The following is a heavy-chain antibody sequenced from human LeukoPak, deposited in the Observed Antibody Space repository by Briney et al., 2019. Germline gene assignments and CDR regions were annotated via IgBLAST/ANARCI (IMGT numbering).Heavy chain of an antibody. D-gene: IGHD1-14*01. CDR3: ARKRKAIDY. CDR2: ISSSSSTI. J-gene: IGHJ4*02. CDR1: GFTFSSYS. V-gene: IGHV3-48*04. Sequence: QPGGSLRLSCAASGFTFSSYSMNWVRQAPGKGLEWVSYISSSSSTIYYADSVKGRFTISRDNAKNSLYLQMNSLTAEDTAVYYCARKRKAIDYWGQGTLVTVSS.